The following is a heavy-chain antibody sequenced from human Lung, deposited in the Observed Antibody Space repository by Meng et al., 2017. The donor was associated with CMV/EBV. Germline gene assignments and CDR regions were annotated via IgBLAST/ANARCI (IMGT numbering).Heavy chain of an antibody. D-gene: IGHD3-22*01. J-gene: IGHJ6*02. Sequence: SCAASGFTFNTYAMHWVRQAPGKGLEWVAVISYDGSNKYTADSVQGRLTISRDNSKNNLYLQMNSLTVEDTAVYYCVRDQGGESMIAVLIERFGIDVWXQGTTVTVSS. V-gene: IGHV3-30*04. CDR1: GFTFNTYA. CDR2: ISYDGSNK. CDR3: VRDQGGESMIAVLIERFGIDV.